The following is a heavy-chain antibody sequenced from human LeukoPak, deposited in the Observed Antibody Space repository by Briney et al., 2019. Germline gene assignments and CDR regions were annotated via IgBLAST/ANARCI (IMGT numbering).Heavy chain of an antibody. CDR3: TSLQDAVVIPGR. V-gene: IGHV3-73*01. CDR2: IRSKANSYAT. CDR1: GFTFSGSA. D-gene: IGHD4-23*01. J-gene: IGHJ4*02. Sequence: PGGSLRLSCAASGFTFSGSAMHWVRQASGKGLEWVGRIRSKANSYATAYAASMKGRFTISRDDSKNTAYLQMNSLKTEDTAMYYCTSLQDAVVIPGRWGQGTLVTVSS.